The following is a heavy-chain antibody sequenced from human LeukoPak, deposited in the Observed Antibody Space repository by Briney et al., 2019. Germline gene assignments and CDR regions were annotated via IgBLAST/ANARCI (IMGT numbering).Heavy chain of an antibody. V-gene: IGHV3-9*01. CDR3: AKASRIPLLWFGEASNGMDV. D-gene: IGHD3-10*01. Sequence: GGSLRLSCAASGFTFDDYAMHWVRQAPGKGLEWVSRISWNSDSIGYADSVKGRFTISRDNAKNSLYLQMNSLRAEDTALYYCAKASRIPLLWFGEASNGMDVWGQGTTVTVSS. J-gene: IGHJ6*02. CDR1: GFTFDDYA. CDR2: ISWNSDSI.